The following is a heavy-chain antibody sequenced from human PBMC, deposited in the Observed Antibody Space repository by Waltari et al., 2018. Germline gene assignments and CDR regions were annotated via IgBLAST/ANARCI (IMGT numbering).Heavy chain of an antibody. CDR2: IYYSGST. CDR1: GGSSSSSSYY. D-gene: IGHD6-13*01. CDR3: ARHRHLYSSSWRENWFDP. V-gene: IGHV4-39*01. J-gene: IGHJ5*02. Sequence: QLQLQESGPGLVKPSETLSLTCTVSGGSSSSSSYYWGWIRQPPGKGLEWIGSIYYSGSTYYNPALKSRVTISVDTSKNQFSLKLSSVTAADTAVYYCARHRHLYSSSWRENWFDPWGQGTLVTVSS.